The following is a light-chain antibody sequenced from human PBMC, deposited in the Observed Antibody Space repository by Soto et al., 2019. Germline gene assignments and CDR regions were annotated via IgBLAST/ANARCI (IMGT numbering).Light chain of an antibody. CDR3: QSYDISLHNYV. Sequence: QSVLTQPPSVSGAPGQTITISCTGSSSNIGAGYDVHWYQQLPGRAPKLLIYGDNNRPSGVPDRFSGSKSGTSASLAITRLQAEDEADYYCQSYDISLHNYVFGTGTKLTVL. CDR2: GDN. J-gene: IGLJ1*01. CDR1: SSNIGAGYD. V-gene: IGLV1-40*01.